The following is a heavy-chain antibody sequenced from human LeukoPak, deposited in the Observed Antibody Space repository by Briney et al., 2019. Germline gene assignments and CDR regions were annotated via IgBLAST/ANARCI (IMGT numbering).Heavy chain of an antibody. D-gene: IGHD5-18*01. CDR1: GFTFSSYG. CDR2: IRYDGSNK. V-gene: IGHV3-30*02. Sequence: AGGSLRLSCAASGFTFSSYGMHWVRQAPGKGLEWVAFIRYDGSNKYYADSVKGRFTISRDNSKNTLYLQMNSLRAEDTAVYYCAKPRGYSYVVGYFDYWGQGTLVTVSS. CDR3: AKPRGYSYVVGYFDY. J-gene: IGHJ4*02.